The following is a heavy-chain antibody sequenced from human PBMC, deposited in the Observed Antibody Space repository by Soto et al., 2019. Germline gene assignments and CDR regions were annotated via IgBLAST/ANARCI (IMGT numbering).Heavy chain of an antibody. Sequence: QVQLVQSGAEVKKPGASVKVSCKASGYTFTSYGISWVRQAPGQGLEWMGWTSAYNGNTNYAQKLQGRVTMTTDTSASTAYMELRSLRSDDTAVYYCARRQWLVGGYYYGMDVWGQGTTVTVSS. D-gene: IGHD6-19*01. CDR3: ARRQWLVGGYYYGMDV. CDR2: TSAYNGNT. V-gene: IGHV1-18*01. J-gene: IGHJ6*02. CDR1: GYTFTSYG.